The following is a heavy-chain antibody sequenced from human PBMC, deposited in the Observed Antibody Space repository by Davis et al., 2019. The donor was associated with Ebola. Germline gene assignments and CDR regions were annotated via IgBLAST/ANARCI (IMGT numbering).Heavy chain of an antibody. CDR2: IYPGDSDT. J-gene: IGHJ4*02. D-gene: IGHD3-22*01. V-gene: IGHV5-51*01. Sequence: PGGSLRLSCKGSGYSFTSYWIGWVRQMPGKGLEWMGIIYPGDSDTRYSPSFQGQVTISADKSISTAYLQWSSLKASDTAMYYCARDWQPTVYYDSSGYYLPVQFDYWGQGTLVTVSS. CDR1: GYSFTSYW. CDR3: ARDWQPTVYYDSSGYYLPVQFDY.